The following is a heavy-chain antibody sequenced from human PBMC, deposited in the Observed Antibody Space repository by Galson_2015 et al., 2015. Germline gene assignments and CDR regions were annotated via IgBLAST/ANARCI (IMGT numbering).Heavy chain of an antibody. J-gene: IGHJ4*02. CDR2: ISDDGSRK. CDR3: AKDFRYSGYDLAY. D-gene: IGHD5-12*01. V-gene: IGHV3-30*18. CDR1: GFTFRTYA. Sequence: SLRLSCAASGFTFRTYAMHWVRQAPGKGLEWVAAISDDGSRKYYAESVKGRFTISRDSSENTLFLQMNSLVVEDTAVYYCAKDFRYSGYDLAYWGQGTLVTVSS.